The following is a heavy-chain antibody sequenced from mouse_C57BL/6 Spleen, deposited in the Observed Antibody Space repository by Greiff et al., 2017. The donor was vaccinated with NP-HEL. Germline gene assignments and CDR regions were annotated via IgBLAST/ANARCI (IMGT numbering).Heavy chain of an antibody. J-gene: IGHJ2*01. CDR1: GYTFTSYW. CDR2: IDPSDSET. V-gene: IGHV1-52*01. CDR3: ARGGVTDY. Sequence: QVQLQQPGAELVRPGSSVKLSCKASGYTFTSYWMHWVKQRPIQGLEWIGNIDPSDSETNYNQKFKDKATLTVDKSSSTAYMQLSSLTSEDSAVYYCARGGVTDYWGQGTTLTVSS. D-gene: IGHD2-2*01.